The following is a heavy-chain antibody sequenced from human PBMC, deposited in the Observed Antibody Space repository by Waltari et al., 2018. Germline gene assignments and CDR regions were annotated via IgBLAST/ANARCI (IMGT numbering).Heavy chain of an antibody. D-gene: IGHD7-27*01. CDR2: IIPMFGKP. V-gene: IGHV1-69*12. J-gene: IGHJ6*03. CDR1: GGSFGGYG. Sequence: VQLVQSGGEVKKPGSSVKVSCKASGGSFGGYGISWVRQAPGQGLEWMGVIIPMFGKPKYSQKSQDRLTITADESTNTAYIELSSLRSEDTAIYYCARHELGISQYYYNMYVWGRGTTVTISS. CDR3: ARHELGISQYYYNMYV.